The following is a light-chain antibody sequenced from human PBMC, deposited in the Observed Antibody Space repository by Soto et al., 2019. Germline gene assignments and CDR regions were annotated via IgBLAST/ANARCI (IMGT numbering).Light chain of an antibody. Sequence: EIVLTQSPGTLSLPPGERATLSCRATQSVTSSYLAWYQQKPGQAPRLLIYGASSRAPGIPDRCSGSGSGTDFTLTISRLEPEDFAVYYCPQYGSSPTWTFGQGTKVEGK. CDR3: PQYGSSPTWT. J-gene: IGKJ1*01. V-gene: IGKV3-20*01. CDR2: GAS. CDR1: QSVTSSY.